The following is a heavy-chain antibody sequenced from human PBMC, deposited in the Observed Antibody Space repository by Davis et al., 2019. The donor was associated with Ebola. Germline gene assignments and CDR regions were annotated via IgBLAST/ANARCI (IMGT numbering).Heavy chain of an antibody. Sequence: PGGSLRLSCAASGFTFDDYAMHWVRQAPGKGLEWVSGISWNSGSIGYADSVKGRFTISRDNAKNSLYLQMNSLRAEDTALYYCAKVLYDSSGYYYGPFDYWGQGTLVTVSS. CDR3: AKVLYDSSGYYYGPFDY. J-gene: IGHJ4*02. D-gene: IGHD3-22*01. CDR2: ISWNSGSI. CDR1: GFTFDDYA. V-gene: IGHV3-9*01.